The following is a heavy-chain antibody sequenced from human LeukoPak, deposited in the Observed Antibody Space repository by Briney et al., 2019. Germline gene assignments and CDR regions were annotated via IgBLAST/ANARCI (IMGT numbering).Heavy chain of an antibody. J-gene: IGHJ4*02. D-gene: IGHD2-21*02. Sequence: GGSLRLSCAASGFIFSSYWMSWVRQAPGKGLEWVANIKQDGSEKYYVDSVKGRFTISRDNAKNSLYLQMNSLRAEDTAVYYCARGIVVVTAIDYWGQGTLVTVSS. CDR1: GFIFSSYW. CDR3: ARGIVVVTAIDY. V-gene: IGHV3-7*01. CDR2: IKQDGSEK.